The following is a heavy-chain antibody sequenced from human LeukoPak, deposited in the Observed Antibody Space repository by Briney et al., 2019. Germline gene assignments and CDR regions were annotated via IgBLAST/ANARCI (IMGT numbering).Heavy chain of an antibody. J-gene: IGHJ3*02. CDR1: GFTFGDYA. D-gene: IGHD3-10*01. CDR2: IRSKAYGGTT. CDR3: TRDSDMVRGSSDTLDI. V-gene: IGHV3-49*04. Sequence: PGRSLRLSCTASGFTFGDYAMSWVRQAPGKGLEWVGFIRSKAYGGTTEYAASVKGRLTISRDDSKSIAYLQMNSLKTEDTAVYYCTRDSDMVRGSSDTLDIWGQGTMVTVSS.